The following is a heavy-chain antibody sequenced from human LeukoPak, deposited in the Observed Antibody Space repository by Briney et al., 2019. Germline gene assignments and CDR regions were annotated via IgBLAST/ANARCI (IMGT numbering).Heavy chain of an antibody. J-gene: IGHJ4*02. D-gene: IGHD1-1*01. Sequence: PGRSLRLSCAASGFTFSSYGMHWVRQAPGKGLEWVAVIWYDGSNKYYADSVKGRSTISRDNSKNTLYLQMNSLRAEDTAVYYCARDRTGEPPAESLDYWGQGTLVTVSS. CDR1: GFTFSSYG. CDR3: ARDRTGEPPAESLDY. CDR2: IWYDGSNK. V-gene: IGHV3-33*01.